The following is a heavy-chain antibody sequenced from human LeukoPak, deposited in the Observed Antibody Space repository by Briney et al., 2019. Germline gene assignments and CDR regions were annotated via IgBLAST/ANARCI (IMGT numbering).Heavy chain of an antibody. J-gene: IGHJ4*02. D-gene: IGHD4-17*01. CDR2: ISGSGGST. CDR1: GFTFSSYA. CDR3: AAYGDYGKDY. Sequence: GGSLRLSCAASGFTFSSYAMSWVRQAPGKGLEWVSAISGSGGSTYYADSVKGRFTISRDNAKNTLYLQMNSLRAEDTAVYYCAAYGDYGKDYWGQGTLVTVSS. V-gene: IGHV3-23*01.